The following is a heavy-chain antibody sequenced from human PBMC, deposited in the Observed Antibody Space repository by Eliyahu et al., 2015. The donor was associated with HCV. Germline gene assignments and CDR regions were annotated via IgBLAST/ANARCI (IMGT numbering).Heavy chain of an antibody. D-gene: IGHD2-21*01. V-gene: IGHV4-4*07. CDR3: ARWGGRFGDYYFDY. CDR1: GGSVYYNY. J-gene: IGHJ4*02. Sequence: QVHLQESGPRLVKPSETLSLTCGVSGGSVYYNYWSWIRQPAGKGLEWIGRIYASGSTTYNPSFESRVTVSSDTSNNNNFSLKLNSVTAADTAMYYCARWGGRFGDYYFDYWGPGILV. CDR2: IYASGST.